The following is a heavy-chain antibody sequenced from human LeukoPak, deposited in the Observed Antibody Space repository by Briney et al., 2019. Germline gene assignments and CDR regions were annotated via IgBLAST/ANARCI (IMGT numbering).Heavy chain of an antibody. CDR1: TSR. J-gene: IGHJ5*02. CDR3: ARDFYGDYVSWFDP. D-gene: IGHD4-17*01. Sequence: ASVRVSCKATSRIIWVRQAPGQGREWMGWIGTYGGDTYYAQKFQGRGTMTTDTSTSTAYMALRSLRSDDTAVYYCARDFYGDYVSWFDPWGQGTLVTVSS. CDR2: IGTYGGDT. V-gene: IGHV1-18*01.